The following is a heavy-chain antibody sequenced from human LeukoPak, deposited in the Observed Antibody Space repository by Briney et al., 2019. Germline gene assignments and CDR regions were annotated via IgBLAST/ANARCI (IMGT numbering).Heavy chain of an antibody. CDR3: AKDGGLWVSAHWGDS. D-gene: IGHD7-27*01. J-gene: IGHJ4*02. CDR2: ITTSDGNT. V-gene: IGHV3-23*01. Sequence: GGSLRLSCAASGFAFSSYTMSWVRQAPGKGLEWVSTITTSDGNTYYADSVKGRFTVSRDNSKNTLFLQMNSLRAEDTAVYYCAKDGGLWVSAHWGDSWGRGTLVTVSS. CDR1: GFAFSSYT.